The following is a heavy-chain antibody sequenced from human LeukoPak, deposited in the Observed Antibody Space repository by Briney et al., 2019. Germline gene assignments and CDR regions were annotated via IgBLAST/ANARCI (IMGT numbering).Heavy chain of an antibody. J-gene: IGHJ1*01. D-gene: IGHD4-11*01. CDR2: IHPSGSS. V-gene: IGHV4-59*11. Sequence: PSETLSLTCTVSGGSISGLYWNWIRQPPGKGLEFIGHIHPSGSSHYNPTLESRVTMSVDTSKNQFALKLSSVTAADTAVYYCARGIDSRKVQYWGQGTLVTVS. CDR3: ARGIDSRKVQY. CDR1: GGSISGLY.